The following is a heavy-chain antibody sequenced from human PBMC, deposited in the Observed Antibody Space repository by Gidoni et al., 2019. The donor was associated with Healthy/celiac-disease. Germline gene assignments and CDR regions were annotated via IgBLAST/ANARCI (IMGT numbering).Heavy chain of an antibody. CDR1: GFTFSDYY. D-gene: IGHD3-22*01. J-gene: IGHJ4*02. V-gene: IGHV3-11*01. CDR3: ARDQHYYDSSGYYGSWAPPDY. Sequence: QVQLVESGGGLVKPGGSLRLSCAASGFTFSDYYMSWIRQAPGKGLEWVSYISSSGSTIYYADSVKGRFTISRDNAKNSLYLQMNSLRAEDTAVYYCARDQHYYDSSGYYGSWAPPDYWGQGTLVTVSS. CDR2: ISSSGSTI.